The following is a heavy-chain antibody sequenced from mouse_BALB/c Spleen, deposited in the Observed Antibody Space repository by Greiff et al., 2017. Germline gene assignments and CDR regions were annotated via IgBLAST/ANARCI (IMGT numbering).Heavy chain of an antibody. Sequence: EVQLVESGGGLVQPGGSRKLSCAASGFTFSSFGMHWVRQAPEKGLEWVAYISSGSSTIYYADTVKGRFTISRDNPKNTLFLQMTSLRSEDTAMYYCATRGYGNYAMDYWGQGTSVTVSS. CDR1: GFTFSSFG. CDR3: ATRGYGNYAMDY. V-gene: IGHV5-17*02. D-gene: IGHD2-1*01. CDR2: ISSGSSTI. J-gene: IGHJ4*01.